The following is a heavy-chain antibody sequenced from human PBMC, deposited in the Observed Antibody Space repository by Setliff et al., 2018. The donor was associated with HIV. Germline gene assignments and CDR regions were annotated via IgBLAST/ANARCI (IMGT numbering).Heavy chain of an antibody. Sequence: SETLSLTCTVSGGSISGFYWSWVRQPAGKGLEWIGHISSSGRANYNPSLKSRVSISLDTSKNQFSLELSSVTAADTAVYYCARVYNFWSGFLDYWGQGTLVTVSS. CDR1: GGSISGFY. V-gene: IGHV4-4*07. CDR2: ISSSGRA. D-gene: IGHD3-3*01. CDR3: ARVYNFWSGFLDY. J-gene: IGHJ4*02.